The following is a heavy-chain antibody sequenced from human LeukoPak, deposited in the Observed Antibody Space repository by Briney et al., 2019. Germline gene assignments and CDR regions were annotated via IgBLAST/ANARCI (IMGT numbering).Heavy chain of an antibody. Sequence: ASXXXXXXASXYTFTGYYMHWVRQAPGQGLEWMGWINPNSGGTNYAQKFQGRVTMTRDTSISTAYMELGRLRSDDTAVYYCARGFGSCFDYWGQGTLVTVSS. CDR1: XYTFTGYY. J-gene: IGHJ4*02. CDR3: ARGFGSCFDY. CDR2: INPNSGGT. D-gene: IGHD6-13*01. V-gene: IGHV1-2*02.